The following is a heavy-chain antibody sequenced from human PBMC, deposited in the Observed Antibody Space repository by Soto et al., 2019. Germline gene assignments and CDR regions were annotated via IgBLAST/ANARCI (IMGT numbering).Heavy chain of an antibody. CDR1: GFPFSSYG. CDR3: ARDLSGDYGALDT. J-gene: IGHJ3*02. V-gene: IGHV3-33*01. D-gene: IGHD4-17*01. Sequence: GGSLRLSCAPSGFPFSSYGMHWARQAPGKGLEWVAVIWYDGSNKVYADSVKGRFTISRDNSKNTLYLQMNSLRAEDTAVYYCARDLSGDYGALDTWGQGTMVTVS. CDR2: IWYDGSNK.